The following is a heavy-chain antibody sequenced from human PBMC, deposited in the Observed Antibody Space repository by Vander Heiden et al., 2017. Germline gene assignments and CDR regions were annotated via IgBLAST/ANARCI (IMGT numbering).Heavy chain of an antibody. V-gene: IGHV1-8*01. J-gene: IGHJ5*02. CDR1: GSTFTTYD. Sequence: VQLVHSGAEATRPGASLRVSCKPSGSTFTTYDINEVRQAPGQGLQWMGWMHPKSGNTGYAEMFQDRVTMTRNTSISTAYLELRSLTTKDTAVDYCTTQSSSSSWVFDPWGQGTLVTVSS. CDR2: MHPKSGNT. D-gene: IGHD6-6*01. CDR3: TTQSSSSSWVFDP.